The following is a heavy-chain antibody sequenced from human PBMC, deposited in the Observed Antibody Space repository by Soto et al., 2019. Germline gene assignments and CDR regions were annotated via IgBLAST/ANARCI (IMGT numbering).Heavy chain of an antibody. CDR3: ANLEATRAPGFAGPYTWFAP. V-gene: IGHV5-51*01. Sequence: LGESLKISCKGSGYSFNSHWIGWVRQMPGKGLEWMGIIYPGDSDTRYSPSFQGQVTISADKSTNTAYLEWSSLKSSDTAMYYCANLEATRAPGFAGPYTWFAPWGGGTLVTVSS. CDR2: IYPGDSDT. CDR1: GYSFNSHW. D-gene: IGHD3-10*01. J-gene: IGHJ5*02.